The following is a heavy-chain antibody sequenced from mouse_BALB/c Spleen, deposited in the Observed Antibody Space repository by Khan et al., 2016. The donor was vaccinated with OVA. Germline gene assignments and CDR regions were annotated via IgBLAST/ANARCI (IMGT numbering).Heavy chain of an antibody. CDR1: GYTFISYD. V-gene: IGHV1S56*01. CDR3: AREGLRWVAMDY. Sequence: QVQLQQSGPEVVKPGTLVKISCKASGYTFISYDINWVKQRPGQGLEWIGWIYPGDGTTKYTEKFKGKATLTADESSSTAYMQLSSLTSENSAVYCCAREGLRWVAMDYWGQGTSVTVSS. J-gene: IGHJ4*01. D-gene: IGHD2-4*01. CDR2: IYPGDGTT.